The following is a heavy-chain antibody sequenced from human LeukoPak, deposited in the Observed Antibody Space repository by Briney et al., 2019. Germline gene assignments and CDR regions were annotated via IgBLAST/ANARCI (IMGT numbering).Heavy chain of an antibody. CDR3: AKIAASDTGEGY. V-gene: IGHV1-24*01. CDR1: GYTLTELS. D-gene: IGHD3-16*01. Sequence: GASVKVSCKVSGYTLTELSMHWVRQAPGKGLEWMGGFDPEDGETIYAQKFQGRVTVTRDTSTSTVYMELSSLRSEDTAIYYCAKIAASDTGEGYWGQGTLVTVSS. CDR2: FDPEDGET. J-gene: IGHJ4*02.